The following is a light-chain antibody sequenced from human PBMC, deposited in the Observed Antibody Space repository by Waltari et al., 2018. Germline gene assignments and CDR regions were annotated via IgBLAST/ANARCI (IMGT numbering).Light chain of an antibody. Sequence: QSVLTQPPSASGTPEQRVTISCSGSDSNIGGNSVNWYQQLPGTAPKPLVFNNDQRPSGVPDRFSGSKSGTSASLAINGLQSEDEADYSWAAWDDSVDGVVFGGGTKLTVL. CDR3: AAWDDSVDGVV. CDR1: DSNIGGNS. J-gene: IGLJ2*01. CDR2: NND. V-gene: IGLV1-44*01.